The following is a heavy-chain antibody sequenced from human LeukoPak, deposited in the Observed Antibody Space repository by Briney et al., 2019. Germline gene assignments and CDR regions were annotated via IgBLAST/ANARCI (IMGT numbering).Heavy chain of an antibody. Sequence: EGSQRLSCAASGFTFSSYAMNWARQAPGKGLEWVSAISGSGASTYYADSVKGRFTISRDNSKNTLYLQMNSLRAEDTAIYYCAKAALRYQLLSSLDYWGQGTLVTVSS. CDR3: AKAALRYQLLSSLDY. CDR2: ISGSGAST. V-gene: IGHV3-23*01. D-gene: IGHD2-2*01. J-gene: IGHJ4*02. CDR1: GFTFSSYA.